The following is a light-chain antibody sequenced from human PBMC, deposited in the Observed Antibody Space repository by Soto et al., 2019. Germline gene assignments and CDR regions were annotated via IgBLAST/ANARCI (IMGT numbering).Light chain of an antibody. Sequence: QSVLTQPASVSGSPGQSITISCTGTSSDVGGYNYVSWYQQHPGKAHKLMNYDVSNRPSGVSNRLSGSKSGNTASLTISGLQAEDEADYYCSSYTSSSTLYVFGTGTKVTVL. J-gene: IGLJ1*01. V-gene: IGLV2-14*01. CDR1: SSDVGGYNY. CDR2: DVS. CDR3: SSYTSSSTLYV.